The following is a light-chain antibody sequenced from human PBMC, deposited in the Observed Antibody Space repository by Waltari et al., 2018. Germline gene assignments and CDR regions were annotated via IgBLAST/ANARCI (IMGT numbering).Light chain of an antibody. V-gene: IGLV1-51*01. CDR1: NSNIGHNF. CDR3: RTWDTSLSAVV. J-gene: IGLJ3*02. Sequence: QSVLPQPPSVSAAPGQRVTLSCSGPNSNIGHNFVSWYHQPSGTPPKLLLFGNDNRASWIPDRVSGSKAGSSATLDTTGRPAGDEVEYFCRTWDTSLSAVVFGGGTKVTVL. CDR2: GND.